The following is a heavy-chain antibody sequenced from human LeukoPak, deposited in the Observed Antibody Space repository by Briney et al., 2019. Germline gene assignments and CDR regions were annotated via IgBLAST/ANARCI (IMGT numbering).Heavy chain of an antibody. CDR3: ARDGSSGWSESFDY. CDR2: IKQDGSEK. V-gene: IGHV3-7*01. J-gene: IGHJ4*02. CDR1: GFTFSSYW. D-gene: IGHD6-19*01. Sequence: GGSLRLSCAASGFTFSSYWMSWVRQARGKGLEWVANIKQDGSEKYYVDSVKGRFTISRDNAKNSLYLQMNSLRAEDTAVYYCARDGSSGWSESFDYWGQGTLVTVSS.